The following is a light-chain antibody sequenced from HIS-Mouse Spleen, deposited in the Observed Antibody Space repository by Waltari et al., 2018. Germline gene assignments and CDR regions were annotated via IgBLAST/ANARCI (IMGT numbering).Light chain of an antibody. CDR3: QQYGSSPFT. J-gene: IGKJ3*01. CDR2: GAS. CDR1: QSVSSSY. V-gene: IGKV3-20*01. Sequence: EIVLTQSPGTLSLSPGERATLSCRASQSVSSSYLARYQQKPGQAPRLLIDGASSRATGIPDRFSGSGSGTDFTLTISRLEPEDFAVYYCQQYGSSPFTFGPGTKVDIK.